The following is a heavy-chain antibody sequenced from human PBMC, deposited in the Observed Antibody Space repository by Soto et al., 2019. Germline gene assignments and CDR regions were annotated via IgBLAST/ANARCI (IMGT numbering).Heavy chain of an antibody. J-gene: IGHJ4*02. CDR2: ISYDGSNK. Sequence: QVQLVESGGGVVQPGRSLRLSCAASGFTFSSYGMHWVRQAPGKGLEWVAVISYDGSNKYYADSVKGRFTISRDNSKNTLYLQMNSLRAEDKAVYYCANDYGDYFDYWGQGTLVTVSS. CDR1: GFTFSSYG. V-gene: IGHV3-30*18. CDR3: ANDYGDYFDY. D-gene: IGHD4-17*01.